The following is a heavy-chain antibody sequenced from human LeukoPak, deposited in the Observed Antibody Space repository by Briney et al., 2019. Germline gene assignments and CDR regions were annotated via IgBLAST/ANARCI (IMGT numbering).Heavy chain of an antibody. V-gene: IGHV4-59*08. CDR3: ARHRAYSSSSPFDY. CDR1: GGSISSLY. CDR2: IYYTGST. D-gene: IGHD6-6*01. J-gene: IGHJ4*02. Sequence: SETLSLTCSVSGGSISSLYWSWIRQPPGKGLEWIGYIYYTGSTNYNPSLKSRVTMFVDMSKNQFSLRLSSVTATDTAVYYCARHRAYSSSSPFDYWGQGTLVTVSS.